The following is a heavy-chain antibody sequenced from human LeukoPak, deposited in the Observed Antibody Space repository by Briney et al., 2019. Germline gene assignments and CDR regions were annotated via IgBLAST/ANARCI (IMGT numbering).Heavy chain of an antibody. J-gene: IGHJ4*02. CDR2: IYSDNT. Sequence: GRSLRLSCTVSGFTVSSNSMSWVRQAPGKGLEWVSFIYSDNTHYSDSVKGRFTISRDNSKNTLYLQMNSLRAEDTAVYYCARGPGVRGVIIFRIDYWGQGTLVTVSS. D-gene: IGHD3-10*01. V-gene: IGHV3-53*01. CDR3: ARGPGVRGVIIFRIDY. CDR1: GFTVSSNS.